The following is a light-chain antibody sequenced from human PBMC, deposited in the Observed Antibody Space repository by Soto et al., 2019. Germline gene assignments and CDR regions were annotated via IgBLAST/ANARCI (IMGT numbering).Light chain of an antibody. V-gene: IGKV3-15*01. J-gene: IGKJ1*01. CDR1: QSVSNN. CDR3: QQYNNWPPWT. CDR2: DAS. Sequence: ILMTQSPATLSVSPGERATLSCRASQSVSNNLAWYQQKPGQAPRLLIYDASTRATGIPARFSGSGSGTDFTLTISGLQSEDLAVYYCQQYNNWPPWTFGQGTKVEIK.